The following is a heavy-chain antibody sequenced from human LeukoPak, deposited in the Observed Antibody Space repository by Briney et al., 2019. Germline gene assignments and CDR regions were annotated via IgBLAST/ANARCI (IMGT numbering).Heavy chain of an antibody. CDR2: ISSSGSYI. D-gene: IGHD1-26*01. CDR3: ARMRAVGATKKFDY. CDR1: GFTFSSYE. Sequence: GGSLRLSCAASGFTFSSYEMNWVRQAPGKGLEWVSSISSSGSYIYYADSMKGRFTISRDNTKNSLYLQVNSLRAEDTAVYYCARMRAVGATKKFDYWGQGTLVTVSS. J-gene: IGHJ4*02. V-gene: IGHV3-21*01.